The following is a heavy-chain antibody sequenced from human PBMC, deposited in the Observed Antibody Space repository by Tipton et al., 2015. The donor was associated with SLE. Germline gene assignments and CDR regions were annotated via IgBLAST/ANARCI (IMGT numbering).Heavy chain of an antibody. D-gene: IGHD1-7*01. CDR1: NASINSGSYY. CDR3: ARGWDYLDQAGIDY. CDR2: INHSGST. V-gene: IGHV4-39*07. Sequence: TLSLTCTVSNASINSGSYYWSWIRQPPGKGLEWIGEINHSGSTNYNPSLKSRVTISVDTSKNQFSLKLSSVTAADTAVYYCARGWDYLDQAGIDYWGQGTLVTVSS. J-gene: IGHJ4*02.